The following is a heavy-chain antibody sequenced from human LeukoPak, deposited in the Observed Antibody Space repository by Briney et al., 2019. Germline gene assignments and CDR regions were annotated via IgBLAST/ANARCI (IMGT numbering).Heavy chain of an antibody. D-gene: IGHD1-26*01. J-gene: IGHJ6*02. Sequence: SETLSLTCTVSGGSISSYYWSWIRQPPGKGLEWIGYIYYSGSTNYNPSLKSRVTTSVDTSKNQFSLKLSSVTAADTAVYYCARGGSGSGSSTTPYYYYYGMDVWGQGTTVTVSS. CDR1: GGSISSYY. CDR2: IYYSGST. CDR3: ARGGSGSGSSTTPYYYYYGMDV. V-gene: IGHV4-59*01.